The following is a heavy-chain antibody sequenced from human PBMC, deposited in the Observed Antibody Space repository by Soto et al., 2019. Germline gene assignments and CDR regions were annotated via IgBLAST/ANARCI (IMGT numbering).Heavy chain of an antibody. V-gene: IGHV3-23*01. J-gene: IGHJ6*02. CDR3: ANRPRYSDYYYYGMDV. CDR1: GFTFSSYA. D-gene: IGHD1-20*01. Sequence: GGSLRLSCAASGFTFSSYAMSWVRQAPGKGLEWVSAISGSGGSTYYADSVKGRFTISRDNSKNTLYLQMNSLRAEDTAVYYCANRPRYSDYYYYGMDVWGQGTTVTV. CDR2: ISGSGGST.